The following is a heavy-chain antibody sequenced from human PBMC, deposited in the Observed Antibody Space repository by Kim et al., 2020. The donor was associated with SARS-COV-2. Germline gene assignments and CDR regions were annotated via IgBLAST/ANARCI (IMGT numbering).Heavy chain of an antibody. D-gene: IGHD4-17*01. V-gene: IGHV1-3*01. CDR1: GYTFTSYA. CDR2: INAGNGNT. Sequence: ASVKVSCKASGYTFTSYAMHWVRQAPGQRLEWMGWINAGNGNTKYSQKFQGRVTITRDTSASTAYMELSSLRSEDTAVYYCAREGGYGDYGVYYYYYGMDVWGQGTTVTVSS. J-gene: IGHJ6*02. CDR3: AREGGYGDYGVYYYYYGMDV.